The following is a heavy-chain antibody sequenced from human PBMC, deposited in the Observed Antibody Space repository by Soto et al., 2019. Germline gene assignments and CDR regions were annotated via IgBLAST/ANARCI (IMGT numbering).Heavy chain of an antibody. D-gene: IGHD6-6*01. Sequence: RASVKVSCKASGYTFTSYAMNWVRQAPGQGLEWMGWINTNTGNPTYAQGFTGRLVFSLDTSVSTAYLQICSLKAEDTAVYYCARDRLRLGIAARSAWFDPWGQGTLVTVSS. J-gene: IGHJ5*02. CDR2: INTNTGNP. V-gene: IGHV7-4-1*01. CDR3: ARDRLRLGIAARSAWFDP. CDR1: GYTFTSYA.